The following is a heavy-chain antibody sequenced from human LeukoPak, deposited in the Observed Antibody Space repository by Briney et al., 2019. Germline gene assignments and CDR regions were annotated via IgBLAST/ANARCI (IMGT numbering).Heavy chain of an antibody. CDR3: ARDRSGWYVFDY. Sequence: GGSLRLSCAASGLIFKDAWMTWVRQAPGKGLEWVSSISSSSYIYYADSVKGRFTISRDNAKNSLYLQMNSLRAEDTAVYYCARDRSGWYVFDYWGQGTLVTVSS. CDR1: GLIFKDAW. CDR2: ISSSSYI. D-gene: IGHD6-19*01. V-gene: IGHV3-69-1*01. J-gene: IGHJ4*02.